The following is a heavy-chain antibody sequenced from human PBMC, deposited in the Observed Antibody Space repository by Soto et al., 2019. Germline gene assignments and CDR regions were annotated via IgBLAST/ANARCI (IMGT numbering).Heavy chain of an antibody. J-gene: IGHJ4*02. D-gene: IGHD6-19*01. CDR2: IWYDGSNK. V-gene: IGHV3-33*01. CDR1: GFTFSSYG. Sequence: QVQLVESGGGVVQPGRSLRLSCAASGFTFSSYGMHWVRQAPGKGLEWVAVIWYDGSNKYYADSVKGRFTISRDNSKNTLYLQMNSLRAEDTAVYYCARDHSSGWYEYFDYWGQGTLVTVSS. CDR3: ARDHSSGWYEYFDY.